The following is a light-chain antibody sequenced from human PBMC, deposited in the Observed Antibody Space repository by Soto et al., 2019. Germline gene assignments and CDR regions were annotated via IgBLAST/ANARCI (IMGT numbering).Light chain of an antibody. CDR2: STN. J-gene: IGLJ7*01. V-gene: IGLV8-61*01. Sequence: QTVVTQEPSFSVSPEGTVTLTCGLSSGSVSTNYYPSWHQQTPGQAPRTLIYSTNIRSSGVPDRFSGSILGNKAALTIAGAQADDESDYYCVLYMTSGISVFGGGTQLTVL. CDR3: VLYMTSGISV. CDR1: SGSVSTNYY.